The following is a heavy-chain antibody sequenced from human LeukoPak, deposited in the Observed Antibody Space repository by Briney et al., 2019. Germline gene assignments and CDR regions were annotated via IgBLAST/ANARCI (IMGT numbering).Heavy chain of an antibody. V-gene: IGHV4-59*01. Sequence: SETLSLTCTVSGVSISSYYWNWIRQPPGKGLEWIGYIYYSGSTNYNPSLKSRVTISVDTSKNQFSLKLSSVTAADTAVYYCARGGWYPESFQHWGQGALVTVSS. CDR1: GVSISSYY. CDR2: IYYSGST. J-gene: IGHJ1*01. CDR3: ARGGWYPESFQH. D-gene: IGHD6-19*01.